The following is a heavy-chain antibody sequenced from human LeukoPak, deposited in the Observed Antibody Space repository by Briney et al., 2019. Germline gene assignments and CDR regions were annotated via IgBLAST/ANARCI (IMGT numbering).Heavy chain of an antibody. J-gene: IGHJ6*02. CDR2: IYYSGST. V-gene: IGHV4-59*01. Sequence: SETLSLTRTLSVGSLSSYYWSWIRQPPGKGLGWIGDIYYSGSTNYNPSLKSRVTISVDTSKNQFSLKLSSVTAADTAVYYCARDRNYDILSGYYDYYYGMDVWGQGTTVTVSS. D-gene: IGHD3-9*01. CDR1: VGSLSSYY. CDR3: ARDRNYDILSGYYDYYYGMDV.